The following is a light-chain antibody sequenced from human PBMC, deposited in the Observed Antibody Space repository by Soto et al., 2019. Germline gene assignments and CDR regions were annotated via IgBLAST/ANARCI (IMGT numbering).Light chain of an antibody. V-gene: IGLV2-8*01. CDR1: SSDVGGYHY. CDR3: MSYAGMYTYV. Sequence: QSVLTQPPSASGSPGQSVTISCTGTSSDVGGYHYLSWYQHRPGKAPQLIIYEVTKRPSGVPNRFFGSKSGNTPSLTVSWLQAEDEADYFCMSYAGMYTYVFGTGTKLTVL. CDR2: EVT. J-gene: IGLJ1*01.